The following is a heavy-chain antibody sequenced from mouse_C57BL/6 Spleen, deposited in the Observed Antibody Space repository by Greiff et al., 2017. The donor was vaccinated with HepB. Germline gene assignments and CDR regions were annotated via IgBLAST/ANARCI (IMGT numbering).Heavy chain of an antibody. CDR2: ISDGGSYT. J-gene: IGHJ2*01. D-gene: IGHD2-1*01. V-gene: IGHV5-4*01. CDR3: ARDGKDGNYPGY. Sequence: EVHLVESGGGLVKPGGSLKLSCAASGFTFSSYAMSWVRQTPEKRLEWVATISDGGSYTYYPDNVKGRFTISRDNAKNNLYLQMSHLKSEDTAMYYCARDGKDGNYPGYWGQGTTLTVSS. CDR1: GFTFSSYA.